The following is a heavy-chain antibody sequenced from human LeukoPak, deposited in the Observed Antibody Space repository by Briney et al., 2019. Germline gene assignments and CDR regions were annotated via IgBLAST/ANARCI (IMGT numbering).Heavy chain of an antibody. CDR3: ARSYWYFFDY. V-gene: IGHV4-34*01. CDR1: GGSFSGYY. J-gene: IGHJ4*02. Sequence: NASETLSLTCAVYGGSFSGYYWSWIRQPPGKGLEWVGEINHNGRTNYNPSLKSRVTISVDTSKNQLSLTMSSVTAADTAVYYCARSYWYFFDYWGQGTLVTVSS. CDR2: INHNGRT. D-gene: IGHD1-26*01.